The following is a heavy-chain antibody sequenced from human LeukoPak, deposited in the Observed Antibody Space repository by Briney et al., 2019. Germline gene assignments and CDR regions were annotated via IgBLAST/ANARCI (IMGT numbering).Heavy chain of an antibody. V-gene: IGHV1-8*01. J-gene: IGHJ5*02. D-gene: IGHD6-6*01. CDR3: ARGARPGFDP. CDR1: GYTFASYD. Sequence: ASVKVSCKASGYTFASYDINWVRQAPGQGLQWMGWMNPSNGHTGYAQQFQARVTMTRDSSTNTAYKELKSLRSEDTAVYFCARGARPGFDPWGQGTLVTVSS. CDR2: MNPSNGHT.